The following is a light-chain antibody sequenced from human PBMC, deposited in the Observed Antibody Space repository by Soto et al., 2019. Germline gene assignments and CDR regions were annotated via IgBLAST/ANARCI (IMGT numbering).Light chain of an antibody. CDR3: QQYNTWPGT. CDR2: GAS. CDR1: QSVSSK. V-gene: IGKV3-15*01. Sequence: EIVLTQSPGTLSVSAGERATLSCRASQSVSSKLAWYQQKPGQAPRLLFYGASTGATGIPSRFSGSGSETEFTLSISSLQSEDFAVYYCQQYNTWPGTFGQGTKVEIK. J-gene: IGKJ1*01.